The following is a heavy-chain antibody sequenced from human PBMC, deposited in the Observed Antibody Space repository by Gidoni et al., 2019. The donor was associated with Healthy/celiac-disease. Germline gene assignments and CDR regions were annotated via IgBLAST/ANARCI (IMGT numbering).Heavy chain of an antibody. J-gene: IGHJ4*02. CDR3: ARDGEGFYYGSGSYYNGDFDY. CDR1: GFPFRSYW. CDR2: IKQDGSEK. D-gene: IGHD3-10*01. V-gene: IGHV3-7*01. Sequence: EVQLVESGGGLAQPGGSLSLSCAASGFPFRSYWMRWVRQAPGKGLEWVANIKQDGSEKYYVDSVKGRFTISRDNAKNSLYLQMNSLRAEDTAVYYCARDGEGFYYGSGSYYNGDFDYWGQGTLVTVSS.